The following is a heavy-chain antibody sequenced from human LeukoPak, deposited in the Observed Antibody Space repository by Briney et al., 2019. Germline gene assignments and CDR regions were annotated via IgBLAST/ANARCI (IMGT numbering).Heavy chain of an antibody. CDR1: GFSFSIYS. Sequence: GGSLRLSCAASGFSFSIYSMNWVRQAPGKGLDWVSSVSSSSTSIYYADSLKGRFTISRDNAKNSLFLQVNSLRDEDTAVYYCARGPPCSSTSCYVTGAFDFWGQGTMVTVSS. J-gene: IGHJ3*01. V-gene: IGHV3-21*01. CDR2: VSSSSTSI. D-gene: IGHD2-2*01. CDR3: ARGPPCSSTSCYVTGAFDF.